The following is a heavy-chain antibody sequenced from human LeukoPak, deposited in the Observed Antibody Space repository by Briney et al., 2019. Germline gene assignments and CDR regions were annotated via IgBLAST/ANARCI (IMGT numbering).Heavy chain of an antibody. V-gene: IGHV4-59*01. Sequence: SETLSLTCTVSGGSISNYYWSWIRQPPGKGLEWIGYVYYRGSTNYNPSLKSRVSISVDTSKNQFSLKVNSVTAADTAVYYCAREREEWHWFDPWGQGTLVTVSS. D-gene: IGHD3-3*01. CDR1: GGSISNYY. CDR3: AREREEWHWFDP. J-gene: IGHJ5*02. CDR2: VYYRGST.